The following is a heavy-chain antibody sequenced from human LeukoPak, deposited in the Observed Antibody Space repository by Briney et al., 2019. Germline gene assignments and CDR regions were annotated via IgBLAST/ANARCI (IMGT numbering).Heavy chain of an antibody. CDR2: INPNSGGT. CDR1: GYTFTGYY. D-gene: IGHD4-17*01. CDR3: AREYPYGDSRVSFDS. Sequence: ASVKVSCKASGYTFTGYYMHWVRQAPGQGLEWMGWINPNSGGTNYAQKFQGRVTMTRDTSISTAYMQLSRLRSDDTAVYYCAREYPYGDSRVSFDSWGQGTLVSVSS. J-gene: IGHJ4*02. V-gene: IGHV1-2*02.